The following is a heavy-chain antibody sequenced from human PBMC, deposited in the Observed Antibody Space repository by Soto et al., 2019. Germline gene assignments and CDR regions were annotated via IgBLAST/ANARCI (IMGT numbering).Heavy chain of an antibody. V-gene: IGHV1-24*01. CDR1: GYTLTELS. CDR2: FDPEDGET. Sequence: ASVKVSCKVSGYTLTELSMHWVRQAPGKGLEWMGGFDPEDGETIYAQKFQGRVTMTEDTSTDTAYMELSSLRSEDTAVYYCATEAIVVVVAATPGWFDPWGQGTLVTVSS. D-gene: IGHD2-15*01. J-gene: IGHJ5*02. CDR3: ATEAIVVVVAATPGWFDP.